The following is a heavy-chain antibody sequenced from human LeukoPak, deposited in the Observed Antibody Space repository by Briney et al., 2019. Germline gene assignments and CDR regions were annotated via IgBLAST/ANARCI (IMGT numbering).Heavy chain of an antibody. CDR3: AKGGHYTYFEY. V-gene: IGHV3-23*01. CDR1: GLTFRNYA. Sequence: GGFLRLSCAASGLTFRNYAMTWVRQAPGKGLEWVSTISADGASTFYADSVRGRFTISRDNSENTLYLQMDSLRAEDTAVYYCAKGGHYTYFEYWGQGTLVTVSS. J-gene: IGHJ4*02. D-gene: IGHD3-3*01. CDR2: ISADGAST.